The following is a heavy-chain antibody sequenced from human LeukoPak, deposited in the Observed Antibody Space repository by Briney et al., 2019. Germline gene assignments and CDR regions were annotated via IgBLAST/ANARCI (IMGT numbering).Heavy chain of an antibody. CDR3: ARDWGYCSSTSCYEAARPFDY. Sequence: ASVKVSCKASGYTFSDCYMHWVRQAPGQGLEWMGWINPNSGDTNSAQKFQGRVTMTRDTSSSTAYMELSRLRSDDTAVYYCARDWGYCSSTSCYEAARPFDYWGQGTLVTVSS. CDR2: INPNSGDT. D-gene: IGHD2-2*01. CDR1: GYTFSDCY. V-gene: IGHV1-2*02. J-gene: IGHJ4*02.